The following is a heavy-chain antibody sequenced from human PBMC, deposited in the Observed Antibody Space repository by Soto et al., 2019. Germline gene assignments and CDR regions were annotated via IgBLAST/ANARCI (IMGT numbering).Heavy chain of an antibody. V-gene: IGHV4-4*07. CDR2: IYSSGST. CDR1: GGSITGKY. CDR3: ARETYCSSGSCYVADY. J-gene: IGHJ4*02. D-gene: IGHD2-2*01. Sequence: QVQLQESGPELVKPSETLSLTCTVSGGSITGKYWSWIRQPAGKGLEWIGRIYSSGSTNYNPSLKSRVTMSEDTSKNQFSLRLTSVTAADTAMYYCARETYCSSGSCYVADYWGQGTLVTVSS.